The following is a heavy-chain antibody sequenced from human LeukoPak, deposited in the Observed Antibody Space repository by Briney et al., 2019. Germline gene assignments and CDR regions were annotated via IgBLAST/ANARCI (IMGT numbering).Heavy chain of an antibody. CDR1: GGSISSGSYY. Sequence: PSQTLSLTCTVSGGSISSGSYYWSWIRQPAGKGLEWIGRIYTSGSTNYNPSLKSRVTISVDTSKNQFSLKLSSVTAADTAVYYCARVTYYYDSSGQFSEYFDYWGQGTLVTVSS. D-gene: IGHD3-22*01. J-gene: IGHJ4*02. CDR3: ARVTYYYDSSGQFSEYFDY. CDR2: IYTSGST. V-gene: IGHV4-61*02.